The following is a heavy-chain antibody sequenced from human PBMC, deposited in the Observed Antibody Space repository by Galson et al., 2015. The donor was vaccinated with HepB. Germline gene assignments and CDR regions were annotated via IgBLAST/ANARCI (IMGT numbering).Heavy chain of an antibody. CDR3: ASTRSSGYYYD. CDR1: GGSISSYY. D-gene: IGHD3-22*01. Sequence: SETLSLTCTVSGGSISSYYWSWIRQPPGKGLEWIGYIYYSGSTNYNPSLKSRVTISVDTSKNQFSLKLSSVTAADTAVYYCASTRSSGYYYDWGQGTLVTVSS. V-gene: IGHV4-59*01. J-gene: IGHJ4*02. CDR2: IYYSGST.